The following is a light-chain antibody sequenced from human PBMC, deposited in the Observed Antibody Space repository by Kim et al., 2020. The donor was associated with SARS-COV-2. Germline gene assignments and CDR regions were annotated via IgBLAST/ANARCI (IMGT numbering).Light chain of an antibody. J-gene: IGLJ1*01. CDR1: SSDIGAYNY. V-gene: IGLV2-8*01. Sequence: QSALTQPPSASGSPGQSVTISCTGTSSDIGAYNYVSWYQQHPGKAPKLMIYEVTKRPSGVPDRFSGSKSGNTASLTVSGLQAEDEADYYCCSYAGSKNYVFGTGTKVTFL. CDR3: CSYAGSKNYV. CDR2: EVT.